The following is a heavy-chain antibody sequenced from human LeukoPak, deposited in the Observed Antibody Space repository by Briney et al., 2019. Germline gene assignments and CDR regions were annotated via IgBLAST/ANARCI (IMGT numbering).Heavy chain of an antibody. D-gene: IGHD6-19*01. J-gene: IGHJ6*03. V-gene: IGHV3-23*01. CDR3: ARDRVAVAGTISYYYYYMDV. Sequence: GGSLRLSCAASGFTFSSYAMSWVRQAPGKGREWVSAMSGSGGSTYYADSVKGRFTISRDNSKNTLYLQMNSLRAEDTAVYYCARDRVAVAGTISYYYYYMDVWGKGTTVTVSS. CDR2: MSGSGGST. CDR1: GFTFSSYA.